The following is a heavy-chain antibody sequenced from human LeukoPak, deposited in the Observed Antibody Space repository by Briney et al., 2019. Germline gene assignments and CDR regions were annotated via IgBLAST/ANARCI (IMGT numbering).Heavy chain of an antibody. CDR2: ITSSSTYM. J-gene: IGHJ6*03. D-gene: IGHD1-26*01. CDR3: ARDPYSGGYGNDYYYYMDV. CDR1: GFTFNSYN. Sequence: GGSLRLPCAASGFTFNSYNMNWVRQAPGKGLEWVSSITSSSTYMYYADSVKGRFTISRDNARNSLYLQMNSLRAEDTAVYYCARDPYSGGYGNDYYYYMDVWGKGTTVTISS. V-gene: IGHV3-21*01.